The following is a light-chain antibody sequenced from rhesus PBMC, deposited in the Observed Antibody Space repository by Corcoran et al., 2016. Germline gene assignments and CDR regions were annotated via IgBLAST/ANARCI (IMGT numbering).Light chain of an antibody. CDR1: QSISSW. J-gene: IGKJ2*01. Sequence: DIQMTQSPSSLSASVGDKVTITCQASQSISSWLAWSQHKPGKAPKPLIYKASSLERGVPSRVSGSGSGTDFTLTISSLQPEDFATYYCQQYNSAPYSFGQGTKVEIK. V-gene: IGKV1-16*01. CDR3: QQYNSAPYS. CDR2: KAS.